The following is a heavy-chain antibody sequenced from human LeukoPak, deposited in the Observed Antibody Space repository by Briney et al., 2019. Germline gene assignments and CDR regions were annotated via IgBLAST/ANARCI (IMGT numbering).Heavy chain of an antibody. CDR1: GFTFSSYA. Sequence: GGSLRLYCAASGFTFSSYAMSWVRQAPGKGLEWVSAISGSGDSTYYGDSVKGRFTISRDNSKNTLYLQMNSLRAEDTAVYYCAKTRPLDSSSWSHGDYWGQGTLVTVSS. CDR3: AKTRPLDSSSWSHGDY. V-gene: IGHV3-23*01. CDR2: ISGSGDST. J-gene: IGHJ4*02. D-gene: IGHD6-13*01.